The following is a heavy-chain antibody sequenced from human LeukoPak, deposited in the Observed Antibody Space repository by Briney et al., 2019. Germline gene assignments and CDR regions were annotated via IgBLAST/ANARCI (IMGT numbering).Heavy chain of an antibody. Sequence: GGSLRLSCAASGFTFSSYSMNWVRQAPGKGLEWVSAISGSGGSTYYADSVKGRFTISRDNSKNTLYLQMNSLRAEDTAVYYCVKLYSNYYYYYMDVWGKGTTVTVSS. CDR1: GFTFSSYS. CDR2: ISGSGGST. V-gene: IGHV3-23*01. D-gene: IGHD4-11*01. CDR3: VKLYSNYYYYYMDV. J-gene: IGHJ6*03.